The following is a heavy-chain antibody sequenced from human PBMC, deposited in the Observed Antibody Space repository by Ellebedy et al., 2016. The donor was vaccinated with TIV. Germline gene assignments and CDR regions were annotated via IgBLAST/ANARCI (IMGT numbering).Heavy chain of an antibody. V-gene: IGHV3-23*01. CDR3: AKGKRGYCSSTSCYAPAH. CDR2: ISGSGGST. D-gene: IGHD2-2*01. Sequence: ESLKISXAASGFTFSSYAMSWVRQAPGKGLEWVSAISGSGGSTYYADSVKGRFTISRDNSKNTLYLQMNSLRAEDTAVYYCAKGKRGYCSSTSCYAPAHWGQGTLVTVSS. CDR1: GFTFSSYA. J-gene: IGHJ4*02.